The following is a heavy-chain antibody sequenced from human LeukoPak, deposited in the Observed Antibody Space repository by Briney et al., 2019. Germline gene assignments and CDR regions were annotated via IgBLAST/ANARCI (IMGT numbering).Heavy chain of an antibody. CDR1: GDSISGHP. CDR2: IDSNGDT. V-gene: IGHV4-59*11. Sequence: SETLPLTCAVSGDSISGHPWSWIRQPPGKGLDYIGYIDSNGDTNYNPSLKTRVTISVDTSTNQFSLNLNSVTAADTAVYYCARLAKCDGDCYSFDFWGQGMLVTVSS. D-gene: IGHD2-21*02. J-gene: IGHJ4*02. CDR3: ARLAKCDGDCYSFDF.